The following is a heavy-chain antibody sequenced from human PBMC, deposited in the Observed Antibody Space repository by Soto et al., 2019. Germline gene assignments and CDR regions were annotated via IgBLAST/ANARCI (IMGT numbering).Heavy chain of an antibody. CDR3: ARLTVPLDIVVLPAASFDF. J-gene: IGHJ4*02. V-gene: IGHV1-2*02. CDR2: INPNSGGT. Sequence: ASVKVSCKASGYTFTAYYIHWVRQAPGQGLEWMGWINPNSGGTNYAQKFQGRVAMTRDTSISTAYMELSRLRSDDTAVYYCARLTVPLDIVVLPAASFDFWGQGALVTVYS. D-gene: IGHD2-2*01. CDR1: GYTFTAYY.